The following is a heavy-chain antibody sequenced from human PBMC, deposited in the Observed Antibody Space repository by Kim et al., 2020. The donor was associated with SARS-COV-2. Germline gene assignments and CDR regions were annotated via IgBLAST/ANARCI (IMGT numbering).Heavy chain of an antibody. V-gene: IGHV1-18*01. CDR3: ARGGSSWYAEGYFDL. J-gene: IGHJ2*01. D-gene: IGHD6-13*01. Sequence: QKLQGRVTMTTDTSTSTAYMELRSLRSDDTAVYYCARGGSSWYAEGYFDLWGRGTLVTVSS.